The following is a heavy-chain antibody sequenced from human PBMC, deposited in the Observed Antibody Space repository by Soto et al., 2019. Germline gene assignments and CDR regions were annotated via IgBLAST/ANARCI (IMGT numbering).Heavy chain of an antibody. CDR1: GFSLSTSGVG. J-gene: IGHJ4*02. Sequence: QITLKESGPTLVNPTQTLALTCMFSGFSLSTSGVGVGWIRQPPGRALEWLALIYWDNDKRYSPSLRSRLTITKDTSKNQVVLTMTNMDPVDTATYYCALSSSYCSGGSCYGYWGQGTLVTVSS. CDR2: IYWDNDK. D-gene: IGHD2-15*01. CDR3: ALSSSYCSGGSCYGY. V-gene: IGHV2-5*02.